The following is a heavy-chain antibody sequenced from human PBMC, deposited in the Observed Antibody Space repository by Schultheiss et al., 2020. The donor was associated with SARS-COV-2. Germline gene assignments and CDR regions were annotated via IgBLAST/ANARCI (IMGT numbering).Heavy chain of an antibody. Sequence: GGSLRLSCAASGFTFSSYGMHWVRQAPGKGLEWVAVISYDGSNKYYADSVKGRFTISRDNAKNSLYLQMNSLRAEDTAVYYCARASQRLGELPYYWGQGTLVTVSS. V-gene: IGHV3-30*12. CDR2: ISYDGSNK. D-gene: IGHD3-16*01. J-gene: IGHJ4*02. CDR3: ARASQRLGELPYY. CDR1: GFTFSSYG.